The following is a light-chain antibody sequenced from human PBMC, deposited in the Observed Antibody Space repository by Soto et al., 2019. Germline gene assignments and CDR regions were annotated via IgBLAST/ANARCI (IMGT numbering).Light chain of an antibody. CDR3: QQYNNWPPTWT. CDR2: GAS. J-gene: IGKJ1*01. Sequence: EIVMTQSPATLSVSPGERATLSCRASQSVYNNLAWYQQKPGQAPRLLIYGASTRATGIPARFSGSGSGTGFTLTISSLQSEDFAVYYCQQYNNWPPTWTFGQGTKVDIK. CDR1: QSVYNN. V-gene: IGKV3-15*01.